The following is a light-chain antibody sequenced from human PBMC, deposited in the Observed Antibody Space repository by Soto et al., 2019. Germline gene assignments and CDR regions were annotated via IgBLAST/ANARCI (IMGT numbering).Light chain of an antibody. Sequence: QSALTQPPSASGSPGQSVTISCTGTSSDVGGYNYVSWYQRLPGTAPKLLIFDNNKRPSGIPDRFSGSKSGTSATLAITGLQTGDEADYFCGSWDSSLSLVVFGGGTKLTVL. V-gene: IGLV1-51*01. CDR3: GSWDSSLSLVV. CDR1: SSDVGGYNY. CDR2: DNN. J-gene: IGLJ2*01.